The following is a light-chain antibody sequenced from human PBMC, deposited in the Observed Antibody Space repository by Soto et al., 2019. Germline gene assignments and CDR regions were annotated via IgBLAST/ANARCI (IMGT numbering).Light chain of an antibody. CDR2: DAS. J-gene: IGKJ3*01. CDR1: QSVKNF. V-gene: IGKV3-11*01. CDR3: QQRDDWPLT. Sequence: VVLTQSPATLSFSPGERATLSCRASQSVKNFLAWYQQKPGQAPRLLIYDASNRATALPARFSGSGSGTHFTLTISSLEPEDLAVYYCQQRDDWPLTFVPGTKVEIX.